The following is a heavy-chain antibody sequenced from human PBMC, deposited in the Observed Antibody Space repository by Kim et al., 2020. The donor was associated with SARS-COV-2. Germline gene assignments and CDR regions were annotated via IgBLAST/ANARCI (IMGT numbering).Heavy chain of an antibody. CDR1: GYTFTSYA. CDR3: ARRAVAGTREEFDY. Sequence: ASVKVSCKASGYTFTSYAMHWVRQAPGQRLEWMGWINAGNGNTKYSQKFQGRVTITRDTSASTAYMELSSLRSEDTAVYYCARRAVAGTREEFDYWGQGTLVTVSS. CDR2: INAGNGNT. J-gene: IGHJ4*02. V-gene: IGHV1-3*01. D-gene: IGHD6-19*01.